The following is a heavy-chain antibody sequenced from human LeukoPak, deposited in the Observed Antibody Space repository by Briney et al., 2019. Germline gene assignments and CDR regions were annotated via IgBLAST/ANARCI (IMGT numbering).Heavy chain of an antibody. CDR1: GFTFSSYW. D-gene: IGHD6-13*01. J-gene: IGHJ4*02. Sequence: GGSLRLSCAASGFTFSSYWMTWVRQAPGKGLEWVACMKEDGSVKYYVDSVKGRFTISRDNAKNSLYLQMNSLRAEDTAMYYCARGRHSSSWSPIDYWGQGTLVTVSS. CDR2: MKEDGSVK. V-gene: IGHV3-7*01. CDR3: ARGRHSSSWSPIDY.